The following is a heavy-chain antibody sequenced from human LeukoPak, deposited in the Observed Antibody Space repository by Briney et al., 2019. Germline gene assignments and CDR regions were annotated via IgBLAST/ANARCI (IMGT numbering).Heavy chain of an antibody. J-gene: IGHJ6*02. CDR2: IYYSGST. V-gene: IGHV4-59*08. CDR1: GGSISSYY. CDR3: ARRNNVRSMDV. Sequence: SETLSLTCTVSGGSISSYYWSWIRQPPGKGLEWIGYIYYSGSTNYNPSLKSRVTISVDTSKNQFSLKLSSVTAADTAVYYCARRNNVRSMDVWGQGTTVTFSS. D-gene: IGHD1/OR15-1a*01.